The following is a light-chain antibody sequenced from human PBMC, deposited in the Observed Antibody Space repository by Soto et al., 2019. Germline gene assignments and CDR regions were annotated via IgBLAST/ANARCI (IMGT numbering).Light chain of an antibody. J-gene: IGLJ1*01. CDR2: EVN. CDR3: CSYAGRTTL. V-gene: IGLV2-23*02. CDR1: SSDVGSFNF. Sequence: QSVLTQPASVSGSPGLSITISCTGTSSDVGSFNFVSWYQQHPGNAPKLIIYEVNKRPSGVFNRFSGSQSGNTASLTISGLQAEDEADYYCCSYAGRTTLFGTGTKLTVL.